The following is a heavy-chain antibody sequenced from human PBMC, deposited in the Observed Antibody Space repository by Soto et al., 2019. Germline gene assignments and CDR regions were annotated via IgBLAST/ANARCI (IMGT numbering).Heavy chain of an antibody. D-gene: IGHD1-26*01. CDR3: ASGSYLWGFFY. CDR2: IYYSGSTST. Sequence: SETLSLTCTVSGGSISSNYWSWIRQPPGKRLEWIGYIYYSGSTSTNYNPSLKSRVTISVDTSRNQFSLKLSSVTAADTAVYYRASGSYLWGFFYWGQGTLVTVS. CDR1: GGSISSNY. J-gene: IGHJ4*02. V-gene: IGHV4-59*01.